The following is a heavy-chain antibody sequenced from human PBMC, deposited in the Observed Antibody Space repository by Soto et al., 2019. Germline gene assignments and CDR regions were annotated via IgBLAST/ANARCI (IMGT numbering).Heavy chain of an antibody. CDR3: AGQSYESRGYYYAY. Sequence: QLLLQESGPGLVKPSETLSLTCTVSGGSSSSTSYYWGWIRQPPGKGLEWIGSIYSSGKTYYNPSLKSRVTMSVDTSKSHLSLKLSSVTAEDTAVYYCAGQSYESRGYYYAYLGQGTLVTVSS. V-gene: IGHV4-39*01. J-gene: IGHJ4*02. CDR1: GGSSSSTSYY. D-gene: IGHD3-22*01. CDR2: IYSSGKT.